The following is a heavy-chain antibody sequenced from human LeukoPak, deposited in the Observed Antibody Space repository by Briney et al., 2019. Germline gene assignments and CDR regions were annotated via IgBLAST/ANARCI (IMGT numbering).Heavy chain of an antibody. V-gene: IGHV3-11*01. J-gene: IGHJ4*02. CDR3: ASYPYLDALGRVDY. CDR1: GFTFSDYY. Sequence: GGSLRLSCAASGFTFSDYYMSWIRQAPGKGLEWVSYISSSGSTIYYADSVKGRFTISRDNAKNSLYLQMDSLRAEDTAVYYCASYPYLDALGRVDYWGQGTLVTVSS. D-gene: IGHD1-1*01. CDR2: ISSSGSTI.